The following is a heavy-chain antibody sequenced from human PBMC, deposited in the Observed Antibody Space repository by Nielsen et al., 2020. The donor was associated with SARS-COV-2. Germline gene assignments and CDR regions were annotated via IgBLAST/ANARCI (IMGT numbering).Heavy chain of an antibody. D-gene: IGHD4-23*01. CDR1: GGSISSSSYY. CDR2: IYYSGST. CDR3: ARGVVTLRGFDY. Sequence: SETLSLTCTVSGGSISSSSYYWGWIRQPPGKGLEWIGSIYYSGSTYYNPSLKSRVTISVDTSKNQFSLKLSSVTAADTAVYYCARGVVTLRGFDYWGQGTLVTVSS. V-gene: IGHV4-39*07. J-gene: IGHJ4*02.